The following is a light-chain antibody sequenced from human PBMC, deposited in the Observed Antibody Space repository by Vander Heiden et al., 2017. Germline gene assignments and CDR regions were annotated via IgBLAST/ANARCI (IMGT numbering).Light chain of an antibody. CDR1: SGSVSSTYY. J-gene: IGLJ2*01. Sequence: QTVVTQEPSLSGSPGGTVTTTCGLSSGSVSSTYYPSWFQQTPGQPPRSLIYTTNTRSSGVPDRFSGSILGTRAALTITGAQAEDESDYYCSLYVGRGISIFGGGTKLTV. CDR2: TTN. V-gene: IGLV8-61*01. CDR3: SLYVGRGISI.